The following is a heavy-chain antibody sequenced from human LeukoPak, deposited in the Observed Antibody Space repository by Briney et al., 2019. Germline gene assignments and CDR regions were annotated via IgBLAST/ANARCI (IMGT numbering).Heavy chain of an antibody. CDR2: IRYDGSNK. V-gene: IGHV3-30*02. J-gene: IGHJ6*03. D-gene: IGHD6-6*01. CDR3: APGRIAARSDYYYYMDV. Sequence: GGSLRLSCAASGFTFSSYGMHWVRQAPGKGLEWVAFIRYDGSNKYYADSVKGRFTISRDNAKNSLYLQMNSLRAEDTAVYYCAPGRIAARSDYYYYMDVWGKGTTVTVSS. CDR1: GFTFSSYG.